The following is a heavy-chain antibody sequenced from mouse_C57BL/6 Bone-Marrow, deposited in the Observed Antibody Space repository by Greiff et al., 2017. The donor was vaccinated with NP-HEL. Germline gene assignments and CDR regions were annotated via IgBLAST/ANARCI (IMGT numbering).Heavy chain of an antibody. V-gene: IGHV5-17*01. CDR3: ARKDYGSSPFAY. CDR2: ISSGSSTI. CDR1: GFTFSDYG. Sequence: EVQRVESGGGLVKPGGSLKLSCAASGFTFSDYGMHWVRQAPEKGLEWVAYISSGSSTIYYADTVKGRFTISRDNAKNNLFLQMTSLRSEDTAMYYCARKDYGSSPFAYWGQGTLVTVSA. D-gene: IGHD1-1*01. J-gene: IGHJ3*01.